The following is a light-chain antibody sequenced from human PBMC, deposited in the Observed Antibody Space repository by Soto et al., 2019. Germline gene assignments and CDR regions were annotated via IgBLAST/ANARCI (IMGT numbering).Light chain of an antibody. CDR1: QSISSW. V-gene: IGKV1-5*03. Sequence: DIQMTQSPSTLSASVGDRVTITCRASQSISSWLAWYQQKRGKAPKLLIYKASSLESGVPSRFSGSGSGTEFTLTISSLQPDDFATYYCQQYNSYSRTFGGGTTVDIK. CDR3: QQYNSYSRT. CDR2: KAS. J-gene: IGKJ4*01.